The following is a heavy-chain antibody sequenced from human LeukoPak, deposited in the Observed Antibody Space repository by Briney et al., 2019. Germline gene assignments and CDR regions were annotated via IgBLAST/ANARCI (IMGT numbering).Heavy chain of an antibody. CDR1: GFTFSSYW. CDR2: ISSDGSNT. D-gene: IGHD4-17*01. J-gene: IGHJ4*02. Sequence: GGSLRLSCAASGFTFSSYWMHWVRHAPGKGLVWVSRISSDGSNTNYADSVKGRFTISRDNAKNTLFLQMNSQRAEDTAVYYCARGAPSVTLDYWGQGTLVTVSS. CDR3: ARGAPSVTLDY. V-gene: IGHV3-74*01.